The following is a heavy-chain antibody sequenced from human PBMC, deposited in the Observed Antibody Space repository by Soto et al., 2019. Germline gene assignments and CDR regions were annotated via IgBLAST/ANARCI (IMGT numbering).Heavy chain of an antibody. V-gene: IGHV4-34*01. J-gene: IGHJ2*01. D-gene: IGHD3-9*01. Sequence: QVQLQQWGAGPLRPLETLSLTCGVSGGSFSGYYWAWIRQSPGKGLEWIGEINDRGSINYNPSLKSCVSISVDTSQYHYSLNLRSVTAADTAVYYCARESHDILTGPPWVWYFDLWGRGTLVTVSS. CDR1: GGSFSGYY. CDR2: INDRGSI. CDR3: ARESHDILTGPPWVWYFDL.